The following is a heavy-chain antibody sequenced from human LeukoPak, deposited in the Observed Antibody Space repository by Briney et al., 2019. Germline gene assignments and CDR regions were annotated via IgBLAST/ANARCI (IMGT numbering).Heavy chain of an antibody. V-gene: IGHV4-34*01. D-gene: IGHD6-13*01. CDR2: INHSGST. CDR3: ARISGSSWYDPYYFDY. Sequence: PSETLSLTCAVYGGSFSGYYWSWIRQPPGKGLEWIGEINHSGSTNYNPSLKSRVTISVDTSKNQFSLKLSSVTAADTAVYYCARISGSSWYDPYYFDYWGQGTLVTVSS. J-gene: IGHJ4*02. CDR1: GGSFSGYY.